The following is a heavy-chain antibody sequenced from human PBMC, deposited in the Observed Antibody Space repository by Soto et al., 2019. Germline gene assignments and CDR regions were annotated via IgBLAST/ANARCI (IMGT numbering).Heavy chain of an antibody. D-gene: IGHD5-12*01. CDR2: IYYSGTT. J-gene: IGHJ3*02. Sequence: SETLSLTCAVSGYSISSSNWWGWIRQPPGKGLEWIGYIYYSGTTYYNPSLKSRVTMSVDTSKNQFSLKLSSVTAADTAVYYCARGGGWIDAFDIWGQGTMVTVSS. V-gene: IGHV4-28*03. CDR1: GYSISSSNW. CDR3: ARGGGWIDAFDI.